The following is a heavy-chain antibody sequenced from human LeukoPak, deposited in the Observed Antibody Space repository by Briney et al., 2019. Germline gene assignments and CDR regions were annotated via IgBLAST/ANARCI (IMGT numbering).Heavy chain of an antibody. D-gene: IGHD1-26*01. V-gene: IGHV3-23*01. Sequence: PGGSLRLSCAASGFTFSSYAMNWVRQAPGKGLEWVSSIRGSGGSTYYADSVKGRFTISRDNSKNTLYLQMNSLRAEDTAVYYCAKADSIWELSDYWGQGTLVTVSS. CDR2: IRGSGGST. CDR1: GFTFSSYA. J-gene: IGHJ4*02. CDR3: AKADSIWELSDY.